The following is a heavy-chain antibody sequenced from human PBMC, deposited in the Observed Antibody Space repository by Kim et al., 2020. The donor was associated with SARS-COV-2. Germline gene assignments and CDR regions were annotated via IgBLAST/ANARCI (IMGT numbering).Heavy chain of an antibody. D-gene: IGHD6-6*01. CDR3: AKDSYSTSLGGVDY. J-gene: IGHJ4*02. Sequence: GGSLRLSCATSGFTFSSYAMHWVRQAPGKGLEWVAVIWYDGSNKYYTDSVKGRFTISRDNSKNTLYLQMNSLRAEDTAVYYCAKDSYSTSLGGVDYWGQGTLVTVSS. V-gene: IGHV3-33*06. CDR2: IWYDGSNK. CDR1: GFTFSSYA.